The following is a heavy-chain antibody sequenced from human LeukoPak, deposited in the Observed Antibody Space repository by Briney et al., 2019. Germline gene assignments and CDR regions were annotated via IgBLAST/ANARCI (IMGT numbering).Heavy chain of an antibody. CDR3: ARARYHTEMTYFRTVYYFDY. V-gene: IGHV1-2*02. CDR2: INPNSGGT. CDR1: GYTFTGYY. D-gene: IGHD3/OR15-3a*01. Sequence: GASVKVSCKASGYTFTGYYMHWVRQAPGQGLEWMGWINPNSGGTNYAQKFQGRVTMTRDTSISTAYMELSRLRSDDTAVYYCARARYHTEMTYFRTVYYFDYWGQGTLVTVSS. J-gene: IGHJ4*02.